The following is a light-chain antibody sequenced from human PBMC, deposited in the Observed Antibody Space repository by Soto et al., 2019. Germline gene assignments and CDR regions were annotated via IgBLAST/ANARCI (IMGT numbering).Light chain of an antibody. CDR3: QQSYSTPT. CDR1: QSISSY. CDR2: AAS. V-gene: IGKV1-39*01. Sequence: DIQMTQSPSSLSASVGDRVTITCRASQSISSYLNWYQQKPGKAPKLLIYAASSLQSGVPSRFSGSRSGTDFTLTISSLQPEDFATYYCQQSYSTPTFGPGTKLEIK. J-gene: IGKJ2*01.